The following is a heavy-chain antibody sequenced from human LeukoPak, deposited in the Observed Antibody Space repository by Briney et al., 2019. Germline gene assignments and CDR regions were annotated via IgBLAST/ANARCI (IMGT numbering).Heavy chain of an antibody. V-gene: IGHV1-18*01. CDR3: ARETLWFGELSPLDY. J-gene: IGHJ4*02. CDR2: ISAYNGNT. Sequence: ASVKVSCKASGYTFTSYGISWVRQAPGQGLEWMGWISAYNGNTNYAQKLQGRVTMTTDTSTSTAYMELRSLRSDDTAVYYCARETLWFGELSPLDYWGQGTLVTVSS. CDR1: GYTFTSYG. D-gene: IGHD3-10*01.